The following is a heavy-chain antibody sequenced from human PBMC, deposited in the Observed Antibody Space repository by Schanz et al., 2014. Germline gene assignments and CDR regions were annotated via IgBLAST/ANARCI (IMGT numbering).Heavy chain of an antibody. D-gene: IGHD2-2*01. V-gene: IGHV3-74*01. CDR3: ARSTSMYFLQ. CDR1: GFTFSSYW. J-gene: IGHJ1*01. CDR2: INGDGSST. Sequence: EVQLVESGGELVQPGGSLRLSCAASGFTFSSYWMHWVRQVPGKGPVWVSRINGDGSSTLYADSVKGRFTISRDNAKITLYLQMNSLRAEDAAVYYCARSTSMYFLQWGQGTLVTVSS.